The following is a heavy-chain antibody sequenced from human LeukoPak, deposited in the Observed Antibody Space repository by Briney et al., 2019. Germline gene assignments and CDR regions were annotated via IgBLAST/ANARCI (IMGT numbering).Heavy chain of an antibody. D-gene: IGHD6-13*01. CDR2: ISAYNGNT. J-gene: IGHJ4*02. CDR1: GYTFTSYA. V-gene: IGHV1-18*01. Sequence: ASVKVSCKTSGYTFTSYAINWMRQAPGQGLGWMGWISAYNGNTNYAQKLQGRVTMTTDTSTSTAYMELRSLRSDDTAVYYCAREGIAAAECFDYWGQGTLVTVSS. CDR3: AREGIAAAECFDY.